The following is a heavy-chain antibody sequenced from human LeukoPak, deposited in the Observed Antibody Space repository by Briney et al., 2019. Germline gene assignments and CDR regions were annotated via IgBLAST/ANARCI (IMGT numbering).Heavy chain of an antibody. V-gene: IGHV4-34*01. J-gene: IGHJ4*02. Sequence: SETLSLTCAVYGGSFSGYYWSWIRQPPGKGLEWIGEINHSGSTNYNPSLKSRVTISVDTPKNQFSLKLSSVTAADTAVYYCARWGLLRLGELSPSPFDYWGQGTLVTVSS. CDR3: ARWGLLRLGELSPSPFDY. CDR1: GGSFSGYY. D-gene: IGHD3-16*02. CDR2: INHSGST.